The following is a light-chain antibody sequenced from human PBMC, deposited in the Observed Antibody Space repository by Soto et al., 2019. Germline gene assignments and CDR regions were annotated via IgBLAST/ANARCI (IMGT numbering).Light chain of an antibody. Sequence: DVQMILSPSSLSAFVGDRDTITCRASQGIAPYLAWFQQKPGKVPKLLIYATSTLQSGVPSRFSGSGSGTDFTLTISSLQPEDVGTYYCQKYNSAPLTFGGGTKVDIK. V-gene: IGKV1-27*01. CDR3: QKYNSAPLT. CDR2: ATS. CDR1: QGIAPY. J-gene: IGKJ4*01.